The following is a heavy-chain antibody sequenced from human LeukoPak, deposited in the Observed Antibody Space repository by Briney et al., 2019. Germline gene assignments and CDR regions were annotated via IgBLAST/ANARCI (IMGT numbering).Heavy chain of an antibody. CDR2: INHSGST. D-gene: IGHD3-22*01. J-gene: IGHJ4*02. Sequence: SETLSLTCAVYGGSFSGYYWSWIRQPPGKGLEWIGEINHSGSTNYNPSLKSRVTISVDTSKNQFSLKLSSVTAADTAVYYRARGQDEGSSGYYQSYYFDYWGQGTLVTVSS. V-gene: IGHV4-34*01. CDR3: ARGQDEGSSGYYQSYYFDY. CDR1: GGSFSGYY.